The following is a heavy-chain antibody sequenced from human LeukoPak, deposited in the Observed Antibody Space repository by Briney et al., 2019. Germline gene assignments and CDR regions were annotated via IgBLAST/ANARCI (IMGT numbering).Heavy chain of an antibody. J-gene: IGHJ4*02. D-gene: IGHD6-6*01. CDR1: GGSFSGYY. CDR3: ARGLGIAAPRY. Sequence: PSETLSLTCAVYGGSFSGYYWSWIRQPPGKGLEWIGEINHSGSTNYNPSLKSRVTISVDTSKNRFSLKLSSVTAADTAVYYCARGLGIAAPRYWGQGTLVTVSS. CDR2: INHSGST. V-gene: IGHV4-34*01.